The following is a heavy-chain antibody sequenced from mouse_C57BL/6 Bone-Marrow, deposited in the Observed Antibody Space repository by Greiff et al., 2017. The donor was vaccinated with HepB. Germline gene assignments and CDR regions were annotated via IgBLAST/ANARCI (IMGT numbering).Heavy chain of an antibody. CDR3: ARSPYYSNYIFAY. CDR2: NYPGSGST. D-gene: IGHD2-5*01. J-gene: IGHJ3*01. Sequence: QVQLQQPGAELVKPGASVKMSCKASGYTFTSYWITWVKQRPGQGLEWIGDNYPGSGSTNYNEKFKSKATLTVDTSSSTAYMQLSSLTSEDSAVYYCARSPYYSNYIFAYWGQGTLVTVSA. CDR1: GYTFTSYW. V-gene: IGHV1-55*01.